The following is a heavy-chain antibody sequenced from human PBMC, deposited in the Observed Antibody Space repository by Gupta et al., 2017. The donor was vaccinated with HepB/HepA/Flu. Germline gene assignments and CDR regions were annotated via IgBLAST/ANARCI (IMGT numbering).Heavy chain of an antibody. D-gene: IGHD6-6*01. CDR2: ISYDGSNK. CDR1: GFTFSSYG. V-gene: IGHV3-30*18. J-gene: IGHJ4*02. Sequence: QVQLVESGGGVVQPGRSLRLSCAASGFTFSSYGMHWVRQAPGKGLEWVAVISYDGSNKYYADSVKGRFTISRDNSKNTLYLQMNSLRAEDTAVYYCAKDSPYSSSSTLDYWGQGTLVTVSS. CDR3: AKDSPYSSSSTLDY.